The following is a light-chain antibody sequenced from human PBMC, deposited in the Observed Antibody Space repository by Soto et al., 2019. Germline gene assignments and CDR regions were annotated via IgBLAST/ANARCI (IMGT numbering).Light chain of an antibody. CDR3: QQHNSYPLT. CDR1: QGITSY. J-gene: IGKJ4*01. Sequence: DIQLTQSPSFLSASVRDRVTITCRASQGITSYLAWYQQKPWKAPQLLIYAASTLQSGVPSRFSGSGSGTEFTLTISSLQPEDFATYYCQQHNSYPLTYGGGTKVEVK. V-gene: IGKV1-9*01. CDR2: AAS.